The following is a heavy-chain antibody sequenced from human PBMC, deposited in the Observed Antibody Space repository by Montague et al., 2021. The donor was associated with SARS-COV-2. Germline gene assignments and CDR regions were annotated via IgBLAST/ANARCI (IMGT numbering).Heavy chain of an antibody. J-gene: IGHJ3*02. CDR3: GRHPRHCSCGIWKSGEHDVFDM. CDR1: GYSFSSHW. D-gene: IGHD2-15*01. V-gene: IGHV5-51*01. Sequence: QSGAEVKKPGESLKISCQGSGYSFSSHWIGWVRQLPGKGLEWMGIIYPGDSETRYSPSFQGQVTISADKCISTAYLQWSSLKASDTAVFYCGRHPRHCSCGIWKSGEHDVFDMWGQGTVVTVSS. CDR2: IYPGDSET.